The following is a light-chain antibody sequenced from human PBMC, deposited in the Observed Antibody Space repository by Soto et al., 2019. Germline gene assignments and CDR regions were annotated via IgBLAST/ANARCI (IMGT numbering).Light chain of an antibody. J-gene: IGLJ1*01. CDR3: QSYDSSLSGYV. Sequence: VLTQPPSVSGAPGQRVTISCTGSSSNIGAGYDLHWYQQLPGAAPKLLIYDDNNRPSGVPDRFSGSKSGTSASLAITGLQAEDEADFYCQSYDSSLSGYVFGTGTKVTVL. V-gene: IGLV1-40*01. CDR1: SSNIGAGYD. CDR2: DDN.